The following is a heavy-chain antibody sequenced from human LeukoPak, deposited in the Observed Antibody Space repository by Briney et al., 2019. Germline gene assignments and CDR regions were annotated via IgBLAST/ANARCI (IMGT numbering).Heavy chain of an antibody. Sequence: SVKVSCKASGGTFSSYAISWVRQAPGQGLEWMGGIIPIFGTANYAQKFQGRVTITTDESTSTAYMELSSLRSEDTAVYYCARSPGRFLEWLFSWFDPWGRGTLVTVSS. CDR3: ARSPGRFLEWLFSWFDP. V-gene: IGHV1-69*05. CDR2: IIPIFGTA. J-gene: IGHJ5*02. D-gene: IGHD3-3*01. CDR1: GGTFSSYA.